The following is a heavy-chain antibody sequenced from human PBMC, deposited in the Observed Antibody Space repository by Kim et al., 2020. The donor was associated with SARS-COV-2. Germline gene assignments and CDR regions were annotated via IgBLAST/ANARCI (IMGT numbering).Heavy chain of an antibody. Sequence: GGSLRLSCAASGFTFDDYAMHWVRQAPGKGLEWVSGISWNSGSIGYADSVKGRFTISRDNAKNSLYLQMNSLRAEDTALYYCAKAIGGSGSRRRYFDYWGQGTLVTVSS. V-gene: IGHV3-9*01. J-gene: IGHJ4*02. CDR2: ISWNSGSI. CDR3: AKAIGGSGSRRRYFDY. D-gene: IGHD3-10*01. CDR1: GFTFDDYA.